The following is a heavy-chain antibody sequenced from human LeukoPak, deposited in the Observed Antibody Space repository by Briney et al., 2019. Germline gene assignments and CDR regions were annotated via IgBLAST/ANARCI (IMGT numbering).Heavy chain of an antibody. CDR2: MHYSGNT. Sequence: SETLSLTCTVSGGSISSHYWSWIRQSPGKGLEWIGFMHYSGNTNSNPSLRSRVTISMDTSKNQFSLKMSSVTAADTAVYYCARERAAGNPSHLDYWGQGTLVTVSS. J-gene: IGHJ4*02. V-gene: IGHV4-59*11. CDR3: ARERAAGNPSHLDY. CDR1: GGSISSHY. D-gene: IGHD6-13*01.